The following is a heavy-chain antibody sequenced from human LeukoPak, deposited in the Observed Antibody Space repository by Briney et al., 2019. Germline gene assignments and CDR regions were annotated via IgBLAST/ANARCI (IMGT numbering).Heavy chain of an antibody. D-gene: IGHD3-10*01. V-gene: IGHV4-39*07. J-gene: IGHJ6*02. CDR3: ARDNVVRGVMYGMDV. Sequence: SETLSLTYSVPGGSISSSSYYRGWIRQPPGKGLEWIGSVYYSGSTYYNPSLMSRVTISVDTSKNQFSLKLSSVTAADTVVYYCARDNVVRGVMYGMDVWGQGTTVTVSS. CDR1: GGSISSSSYY. CDR2: VYYSGST.